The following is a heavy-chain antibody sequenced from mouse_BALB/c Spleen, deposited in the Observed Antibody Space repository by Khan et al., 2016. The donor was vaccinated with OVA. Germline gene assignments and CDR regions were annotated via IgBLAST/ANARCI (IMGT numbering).Heavy chain of an antibody. J-gene: IGHJ3*01. V-gene: IGHV2-2*02. D-gene: IGHD2-4*01. CDR2: LWGGGST. CDR1: GFSLTSYG. Sequence: QVQLQQSGPGLVQPSQSLSITCTVSGFSLTSYGVHWIRQSPGKDLKWLGVLWGGGSTDYIAAFISRLSISKDNSRSQVFFKMNSLQANDTAIYYCARNYDYDEGLAYWGQGTLVTVSA. CDR3: ARNYDYDEGLAY.